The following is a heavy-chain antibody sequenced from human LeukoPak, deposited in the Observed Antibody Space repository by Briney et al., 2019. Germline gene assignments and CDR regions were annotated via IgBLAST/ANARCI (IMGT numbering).Heavy chain of an antibody. CDR3: ARVSNNYCVDY. V-gene: IGHV3-64*01. CDR1: GFTFSNYA. CDR2: ISSNGGST. D-gene: IGHD2-21*01. J-gene: IGHJ4*02. Sequence: PGGSLRLSCAASGFTFSNYAVHWVRQAPGKGLEYVSAISSNGGSTYYANSVKGRFTISRDNSKNTLYLQMGSLRAEDMAVYYCARVSNNYCVDYWGQGTLVTVSS.